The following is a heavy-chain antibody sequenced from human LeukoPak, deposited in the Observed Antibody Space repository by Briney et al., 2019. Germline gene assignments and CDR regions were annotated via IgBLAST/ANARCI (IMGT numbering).Heavy chain of an antibody. CDR2: ISSDGSNR. CDR1: GFTFSPHA. CDR3: AKHSSSWKGGDY. V-gene: IGHV3-30-3*02. J-gene: IGHJ4*02. Sequence: PGGSLRLSCAASGFTFSPHAMHWVRQAPGKGLKWVAVISSDGSNRYYADSVQGRFTISRDNSKSTLYLRMNSLRSEDTAVYYCAKHSSSWKGGDYWGQGTLVTVSS. D-gene: IGHD6-13*01.